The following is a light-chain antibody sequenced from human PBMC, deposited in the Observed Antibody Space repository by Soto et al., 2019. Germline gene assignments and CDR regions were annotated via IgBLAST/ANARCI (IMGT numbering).Light chain of an antibody. CDR2: AAS. Sequence: IQMTQSPFSVSASVGDRVTITCRASQSVSSYLNWYQQKPGKAPKLLIYAASSLQSGVPSRFSSSGSGTDFTLTISSLQPEDFATYYCQQSYSTPSFGGGTRLEIK. CDR3: QQSYSTPS. CDR1: QSVSSY. V-gene: IGKV1-39*01. J-gene: IGKJ5*01.